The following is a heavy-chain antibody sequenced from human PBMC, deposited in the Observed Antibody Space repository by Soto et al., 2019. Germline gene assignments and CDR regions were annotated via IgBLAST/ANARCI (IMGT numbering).Heavy chain of an antibody. V-gene: IGHV4-38-2*01. CDR1: GYSINSDYY. Sequence: ASETLSLTCAVSGYSINSDYYWGWIRQPPGKGLEWIGSVDHSGRTYYSPSLRSRLTIFIDTSKNQFSLRLTSVIAAGTAMYFCAKKGYYPSGKINLFDSWGPGTLVTVSS. J-gene: IGHJ4*02. CDR3: AKKGYYPSGKINLFDS. CDR2: VDHSGRT. D-gene: IGHD3-10*01.